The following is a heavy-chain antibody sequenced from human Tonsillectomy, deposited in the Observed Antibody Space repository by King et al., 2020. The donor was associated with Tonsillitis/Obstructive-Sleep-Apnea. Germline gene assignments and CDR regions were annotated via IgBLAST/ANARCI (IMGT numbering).Heavy chain of an antibody. V-gene: IGHV3-9*01. CDR3: AKDRTTTIAAADFDY. J-gene: IGHJ4*02. Sequence: VQLVESGGGLVQPGRSLRVSCAASGFTFDDYAMHWVRQAPGKGLEWVSGISWNSGSIGYGDSVKGRFTISRDNAKNSLYLQMNSLRAEDTAFYYCAKDRTTTIAAADFDYWGRGTLVTVSS. CDR2: ISWNSGSI. CDR1: GFTFDDYA. D-gene: IGHD6-13*01.